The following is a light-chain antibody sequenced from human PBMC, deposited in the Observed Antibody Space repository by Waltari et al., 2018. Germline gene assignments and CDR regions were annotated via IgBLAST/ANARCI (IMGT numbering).Light chain of an antibody. CDR1: QRVLYSPHNKDY. CDR3: QQYYSTPLT. Sequence: DIVMTQSPDSLAVSLGEGATINCKSSQRVLYSPHNKDYLAWYQQKPGQPPKLLIYWASTRESGVPDRFSGSGSGTDFTLTISSLQAEDVAVYYCQQYYSTPLTFGGGTKVEIK. V-gene: IGKV4-1*01. CDR2: WAS. J-gene: IGKJ4*01.